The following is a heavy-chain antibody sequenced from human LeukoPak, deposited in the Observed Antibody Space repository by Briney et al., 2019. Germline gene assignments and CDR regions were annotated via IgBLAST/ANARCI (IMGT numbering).Heavy chain of an antibody. V-gene: IGHV3-48*03. CDR3: AREGYSYGYGDY. Sequence: PGGSLRLSCAASGFTFSSYEMNWVRQAPGKGLEWVSYISSSGSTIYYADSVKGRFTISRDNAKNSLYLQMNSLRAEDTAVCYCAREGYSYGYGDYWGQGTLVTVSS. D-gene: IGHD5-18*01. CDR1: GFTFSSYE. CDR2: ISSSGSTI. J-gene: IGHJ4*02.